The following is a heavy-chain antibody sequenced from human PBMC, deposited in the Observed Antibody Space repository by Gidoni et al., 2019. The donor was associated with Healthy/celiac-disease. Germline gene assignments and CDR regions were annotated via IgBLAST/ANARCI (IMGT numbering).Heavy chain of an antibody. Sequence: EVQLVESGGGLVQPGGSLRVSCAASGATFSSYWMSWVRQAPGKGLEWVANIKQDGSEKYYVDSVKGRFTISRDNAKNSLYLQMNSLRAEDTAVYYCARDGGGITMVRGVITNYFDYWGQGTLVTVSS. CDR3: ARDGGGITMVRGVITNYFDY. CDR2: IKQDGSEK. V-gene: IGHV3-7*01. CDR1: GATFSSYW. D-gene: IGHD3-10*01. J-gene: IGHJ4*02.